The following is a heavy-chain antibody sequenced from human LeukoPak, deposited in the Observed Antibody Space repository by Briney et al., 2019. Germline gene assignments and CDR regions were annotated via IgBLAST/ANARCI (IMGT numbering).Heavy chain of an antibody. CDR3: ARDDYGDYPRDY. V-gene: IGHV1-18*01. J-gene: IGHJ4*02. CDR1: GYTFTSYG. CDR2: ISAYNGNT. D-gene: IGHD4-17*01. Sequence: ASVKVSCKASGYTFTSYGISWVRQAPGQGLEWMGWISAYNGNTNYAQKLQGRVTMTTDTSTSTAYMELRSLRSDDTTVYYCARDDYGDYPRDYWGQGTLVTVSS.